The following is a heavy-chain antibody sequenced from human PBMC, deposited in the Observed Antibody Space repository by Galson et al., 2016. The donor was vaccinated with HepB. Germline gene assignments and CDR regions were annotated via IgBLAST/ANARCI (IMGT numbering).Heavy chain of an antibody. Sequence: SLRLSCAASGFTLTSYGMHWVRQAPGKGLEWVAVIWFDGSNNYYADSVKGRFTISRDNSKNTLYLQMNRLRAEDTAVYYCTLATRYDAFDIWGQGTLVTVSA. CDR3: TLATRYDAFDI. CDR2: IWFDGSNN. CDR1: GFTLTSYG. D-gene: IGHD6-6*01. V-gene: IGHV3-33*01. J-gene: IGHJ3*02.